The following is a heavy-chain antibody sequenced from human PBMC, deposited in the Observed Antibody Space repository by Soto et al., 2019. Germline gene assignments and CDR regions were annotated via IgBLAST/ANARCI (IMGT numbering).Heavy chain of an antibody. CDR1: GGSISSSSFH. D-gene: IGHD6-13*01. J-gene: IGHJ5*02. CDR2: IYYSGST. V-gene: IGHV4-39*01. CDR3: ESRERAAGSAWWFDP. Sequence: QLQLQESGPGLVKPSETLSLTCTVSGGSISSSSFHWGWIRQPPGKGLEWIGSIYYSGSTYYSPSLVSLFTISVNKSKNQFSMKLSSGTAAEKDVSKWESRERAAGSAWWFDPWGQGTLVTVSS.